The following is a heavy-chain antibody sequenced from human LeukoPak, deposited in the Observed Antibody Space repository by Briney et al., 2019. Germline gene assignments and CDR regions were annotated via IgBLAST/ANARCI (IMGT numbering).Heavy chain of an antibody. Sequence: SETLSLTCTVSGGSISSYYWSWIRQPAGKGLEWIGRIYTSGSTNYNPSLKSRVTMSVDTSKNQFSLKLSSVTAADTAVYYCARRPSYYGSGSYYNPYDYWGQGTLVTVSS. CDR3: ARRPSYYGSGSYYNPYDY. J-gene: IGHJ4*02. V-gene: IGHV4-4*07. CDR1: GGSISSYY. D-gene: IGHD3-10*01. CDR2: IYTSGST.